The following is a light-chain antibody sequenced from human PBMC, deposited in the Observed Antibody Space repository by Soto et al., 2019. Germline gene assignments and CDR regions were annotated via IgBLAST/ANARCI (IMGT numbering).Light chain of an antibody. CDR1: SSDVGGYNY. CDR2: EVS. CDR3: SSYAGSNNV. J-gene: IGLJ1*01. Sequence: QSVLTQPPSASGSPGQSVTISCSETSSDVGGYNYVSWYQQHPGKAPKLMIYEVSKRPSGVPDRFSGSKSGNTASLTVSGLQAEDEADYYCSSYAGSNNVFGTGTKLTVL. V-gene: IGLV2-8*01.